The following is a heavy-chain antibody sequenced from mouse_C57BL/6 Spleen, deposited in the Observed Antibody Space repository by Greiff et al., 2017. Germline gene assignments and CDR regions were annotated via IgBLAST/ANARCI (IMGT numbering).Heavy chain of an antibody. Sequence: QVQLQQSGAELVRPGTSVKVSCKASGYAFTNYLIEWVKQRPGQGLEWIGVINPGSGGTNYTEKFKGKATLTADKSSSTAYMQLSSLTSEDSAVYFCARKEGKLERYFDYWGQGTTLTVSS. CDR1: GYAFTNYL. V-gene: IGHV1-54*01. CDR2: INPGSGGT. CDR3: ARKEGKLERYFDY. J-gene: IGHJ2*01.